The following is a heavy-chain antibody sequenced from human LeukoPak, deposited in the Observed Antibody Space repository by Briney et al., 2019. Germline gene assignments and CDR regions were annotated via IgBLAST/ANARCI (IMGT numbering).Heavy chain of an antibody. CDR2: ISSSGSTI. CDR1: GFTFSSYE. J-gene: IGHJ4*02. Sequence: GGSLRLSCAASGFTFSSYEMNWVRQAPGKGLEWVSYISSSGSTIYYADSVKGRFTISRDNAKNSLYLQMNSLRAQDTALYYCVFEFKGQAGTTAFDHWGQGTPVTVSS. D-gene: IGHD1-7*01. CDR3: VFEFKGQAGTTAFDH. V-gene: IGHV3-48*03.